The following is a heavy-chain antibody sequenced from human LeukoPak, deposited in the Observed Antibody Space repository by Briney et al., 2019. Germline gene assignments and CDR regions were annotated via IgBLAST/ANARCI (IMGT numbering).Heavy chain of an antibody. J-gene: IGHJ4*02. V-gene: IGHV3-66*01. CDR3: ARVGRGDTYGYVDY. Sequence: PGGSLRLSCAASGVTVSSSYMSWVRQAPGKGLAWVSVLYSGGNTYYADSVKGRFTISRDNSKNMLFLQMNSLRAEDTAVYYCARVGRGDTYGYVDYWGQGTLVTVSS. CDR2: LYSGGNT. D-gene: IGHD5-18*01. CDR1: GVTVSSSY.